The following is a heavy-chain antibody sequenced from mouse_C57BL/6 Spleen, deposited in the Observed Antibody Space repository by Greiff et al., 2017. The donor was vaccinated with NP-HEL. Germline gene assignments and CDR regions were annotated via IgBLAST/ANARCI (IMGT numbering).Heavy chain of an antibody. V-gene: IGHV1-52*01. CDR1: GYTFTSYW. D-gene: IGHD2-1*01. CDR3: ARPLYYGNYDLAY. Sequence: QVHVKQPGAELVRPGSSVKLSCKASGYTFTSYWMHWVKQRPIQGLEWIGNIDPSDSETHYNQKFKDKATLTVDKSSSTAYMQLSSLTSEDSAVYYCARPLYYGNYDLAYWGQGTLVTVSA. J-gene: IGHJ3*01. CDR2: IDPSDSET.